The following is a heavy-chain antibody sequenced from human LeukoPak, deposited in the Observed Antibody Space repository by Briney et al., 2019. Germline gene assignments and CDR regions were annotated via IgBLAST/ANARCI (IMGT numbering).Heavy chain of an antibody. J-gene: IGHJ2*01. CDR3: ANRRGDWYFDL. CDR1: GGSISAYY. V-gene: IGHV4-59*01. CDR2: IHYSGTT. Sequence: SETLSLTCTVSGGSISAYYWSWIRQPPGKGLEWIGYIHYSGTTNYYPSLKSRVTIALDTSKNQFSLMLSSVTAADTAVYYCANRRGDWYFDLWGRGTLVTVSS. D-gene: IGHD3-10*01.